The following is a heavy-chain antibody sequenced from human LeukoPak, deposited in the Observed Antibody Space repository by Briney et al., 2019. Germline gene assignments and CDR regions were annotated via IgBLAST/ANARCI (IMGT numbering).Heavy chain of an antibody. V-gene: IGHV3-48*03. Sequence: GGSLRLSCAASGFTLSSYEVNWVRQAPGKGLEWVSYISPSGSTKYYADSVKGRFTIARDNAENSLYLQMNSLRAEDTAVYYCARRYCSSTSCTLDYWGQGALVTVSS. D-gene: IGHD2-2*01. J-gene: IGHJ4*02. CDR2: ISPSGSTK. CDR3: ARRYCSSTSCTLDY. CDR1: GFTLSSYE.